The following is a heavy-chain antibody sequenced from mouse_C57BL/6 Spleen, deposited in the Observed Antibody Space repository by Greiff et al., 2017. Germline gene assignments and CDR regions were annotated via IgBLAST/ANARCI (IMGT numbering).Heavy chain of an antibody. Sequence: EVKLMESGGGLVKPGGSLKLSCAASGFTFSSYAMSWVRQTPEKRLEWVATISDGGSYTYYPDNVKGRFTISRDNAKNNLYLQMSHLKSEDTAMYYCARDPLLPHLFDYWGQGTTLTVSS. D-gene: IGHD2-10*01. CDR2: ISDGGSYT. J-gene: IGHJ2*01. V-gene: IGHV5-4*01. CDR3: ARDPLLPHLFDY. CDR1: GFTFSSYA.